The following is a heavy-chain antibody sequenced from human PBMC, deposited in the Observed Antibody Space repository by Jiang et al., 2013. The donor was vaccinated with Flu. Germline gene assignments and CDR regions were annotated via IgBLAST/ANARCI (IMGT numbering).Heavy chain of an antibody. V-gene: IGHV1-46*01. CDR3: ARDVLRLVATAGGY. J-gene: IGHJ4*02. CDR1: GYTFTSYY. Sequence: SGAEVKKPGASVKVSCKASGYTFTSYYMHWVRQAPGQGLEWMGIISPSGGSTTYAQKFQGRVTMTRDTSTSTVYMELSSLTSEDTAVYYCARDVLRLVATAGGYWGQGTLVTVSS. D-gene: IGHD5-18*01. CDR2: ISPSGGST.